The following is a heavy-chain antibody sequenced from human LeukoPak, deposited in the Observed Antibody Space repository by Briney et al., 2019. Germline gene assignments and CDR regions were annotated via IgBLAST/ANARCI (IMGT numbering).Heavy chain of an antibody. D-gene: IGHD3-10*01. Sequence: ASVKVSCKASGYTFTGYYMHWVRQAPGQGLEWMGWINPNSGGTNYAQKFQGRVTMTRDTSISTAYMELSRLRSDDTAVYYCATEYYYGSGRPAFDIWGQGTMVTVSP. CDR3: ATEYYYGSGRPAFDI. CDR1: GYTFTGYY. J-gene: IGHJ3*02. V-gene: IGHV1-2*02. CDR2: INPNSGGT.